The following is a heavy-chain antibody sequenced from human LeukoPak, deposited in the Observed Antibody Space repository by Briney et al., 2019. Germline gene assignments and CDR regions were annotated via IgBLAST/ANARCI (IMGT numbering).Heavy chain of an antibody. CDR2: IYSGGST. V-gene: IGHV3-53*01. CDR1: GVTVSSNH. J-gene: IGHJ4*02. CDR3: AKAMRTF. Sequence: GGSLRLSCAAPGVTVSSNHMSWVCQAPGKGLEWVSVIYSGGSTYYADSVKGRFTISRDNSKNTQYLQMNSMRADNTAVYYCAKAMRTFWGQGTLVTVSS. D-gene: IGHD3-22*01.